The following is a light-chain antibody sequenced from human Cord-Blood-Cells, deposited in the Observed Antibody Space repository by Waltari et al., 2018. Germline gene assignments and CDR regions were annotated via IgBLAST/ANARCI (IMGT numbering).Light chain of an antibody. CDR1: QSVSSY. Sequence: EIVFTQSPPTLSLSPGERATLSCRASQSVSSYLAWYQQKPGQAPRLLIYDASNRATGIPARFSGSGSGTDFTLTISSLEPEDFAVYYCQQRSNWLTFGQGTRLEIK. CDR3: QQRSNWLT. J-gene: IGKJ5*01. V-gene: IGKV3-11*01. CDR2: DAS.